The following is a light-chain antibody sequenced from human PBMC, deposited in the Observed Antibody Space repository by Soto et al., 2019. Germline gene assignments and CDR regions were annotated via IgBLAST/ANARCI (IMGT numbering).Light chain of an antibody. CDR2: DVS. CDR1: SSDGGGYNY. CDR3: SSYTSSSTYV. Sequence: QSVLTPPASGAGSPGQSINISCTGTSSDGGGYNYVAWYQQHPGKAPELMIYDVSNRPSGVSNRFSGAKSGNTASLTISGLQAEDEADYYCSSYTSSSTYVFGTGTKVTVL. V-gene: IGLV2-14*01. J-gene: IGLJ1*01.